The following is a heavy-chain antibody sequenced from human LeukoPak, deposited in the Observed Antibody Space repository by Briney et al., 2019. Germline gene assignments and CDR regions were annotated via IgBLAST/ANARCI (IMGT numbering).Heavy chain of an antibody. CDR2: IIPIFGTA. CDR3: ARERSPDYGMDV. CDR1: GGTFSSYA. Sequence: GPSVKVSCKASGGTFSSYAISWVRQAPGQGLEWMGGIIPIFGTANYAQKFQGRVTITADESTSTAYMELSSLRSEDTAVYYCARERSPDYGMDVWGQGTTVTVSS. J-gene: IGHJ6*02. V-gene: IGHV1-69*01.